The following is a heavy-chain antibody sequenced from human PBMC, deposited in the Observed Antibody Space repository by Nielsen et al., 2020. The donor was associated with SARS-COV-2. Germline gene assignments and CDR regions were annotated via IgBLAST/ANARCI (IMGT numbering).Heavy chain of an antibody. CDR3: ARGAVAGASSLDY. CDR1: GFSISNYA. Sequence: GESLKISCAASGFSISNYALHWVRQAPGKGLEWVAMISYEGSYKYYADSVKGRFAISRENSRNTVFPQMNSLTTDDTAVYYCARGAVAGASSLDYWGQGTLVTVSS. CDR2: ISYEGSYK. V-gene: IGHV3-30*09. D-gene: IGHD6-19*01. J-gene: IGHJ4*02.